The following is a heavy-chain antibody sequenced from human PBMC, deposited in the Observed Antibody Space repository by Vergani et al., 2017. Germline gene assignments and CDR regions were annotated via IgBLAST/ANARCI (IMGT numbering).Heavy chain of an antibody. CDR2: INAGNGNT. Sequence: QVQLVQSGAEVKKPGASVKVSCKASGYTFTSYAMHWVRQAPGQRLEWMGWINAGNGNTKYSQKFQGRVTITRDTSASTAYMELSSLRSEDTAVYYCARELVVVPAATRVYYYYGMDVWGQGTTVTVSS. V-gene: IGHV1-3*01. D-gene: IGHD2-2*01. CDR1: GYTFTSYA. J-gene: IGHJ6*02. CDR3: ARELVVVPAATRVYYYYGMDV.